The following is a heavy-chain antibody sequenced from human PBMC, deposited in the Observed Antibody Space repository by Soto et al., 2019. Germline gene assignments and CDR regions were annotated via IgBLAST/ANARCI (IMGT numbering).Heavy chain of an antibody. CDR2: MNPNSGNT. V-gene: IGHV1-8*01. CDR1: GYTFTSYD. D-gene: IGHD3-9*01. J-gene: IGHJ4*02. Sequence: ASVKVSCKASGYTFTSYDINWVRQATGQGLEWMGWMNPNSGNTGYAQKFQGRVTMTRNTSISTAYMELSSLRSEDTAVYYCARGIERYFDWLSSTNDYWCQGTLVTVSS. CDR3: ARGIERYFDWLSSTNDY.